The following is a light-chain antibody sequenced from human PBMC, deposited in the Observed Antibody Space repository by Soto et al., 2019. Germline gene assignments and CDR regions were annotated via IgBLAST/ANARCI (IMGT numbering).Light chain of an antibody. CDR2: AAS. CDR3: QKYNSAPWT. Sequence: DIQMTQSPSSLSASVGDRVTITCRARQAINNYLAWYQQKPGKVPKLLIYAASTLQSGVPSRFSGSGAGTDFTLTISSLESEDVATYYCQKYNSAPWTFGQGTKVEIK. J-gene: IGKJ1*01. CDR1: QAINNY. V-gene: IGKV1-27*01.